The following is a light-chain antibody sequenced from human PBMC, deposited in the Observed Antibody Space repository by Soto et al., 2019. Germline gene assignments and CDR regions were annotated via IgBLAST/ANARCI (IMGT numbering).Light chain of an antibody. CDR3: PQRSTWPFLT. CDR2: YAS. V-gene: IGKV3-11*01. Sequence: VLTQSPATLSLSPGERATLSCRASQTVSRYLAWYQQKPGQAPRLLIYYASNRAAGIPARFSGSGSGTDDTRTISILEPEDFAIFYCPQRSTWPFLTFGGWIKVEI. J-gene: IGKJ4*01. CDR1: QTVSRY.